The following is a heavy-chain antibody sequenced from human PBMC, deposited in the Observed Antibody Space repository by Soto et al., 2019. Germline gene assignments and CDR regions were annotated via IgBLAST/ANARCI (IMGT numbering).Heavy chain of an antibody. V-gene: IGHV1-8*01. Sequence: QVQLVQSGAEVKKPGASVKVSCKASGYTFTSYDINWVRQPTGQGLEWVGWMNPNSGNTGYAQKFQGRLTMTRNTSISAAYTELSSRRSEDAAVFYCARPPRRRYCSSTSCYHGWFEPWGQRSLVTVST. CDR1: GYTFTSYD. CDR2: MNPNSGNT. D-gene: IGHD2-2*01. CDR3: ARPPRRRYCSSTSCYHGWFEP. J-gene: IGHJ5*02.